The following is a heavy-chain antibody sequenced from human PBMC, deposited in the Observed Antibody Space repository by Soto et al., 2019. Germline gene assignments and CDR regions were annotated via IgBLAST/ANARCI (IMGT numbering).Heavy chain of an antibody. D-gene: IGHD3-10*01. J-gene: IGHJ4*02. CDR1: GFTFSSYS. CDR3: ARAPPAGDMVRGVIINFDY. Sequence: PGGSLRLSCAASGFTFSSYSMNWVRQAPGKGLEWVSSISSSSSYIYYADSVKGRFTISRDNAKNSLYLQMNSLRAEDTAVYYCARAPPAGDMVRGVIINFDYWGQGTLVTVSS. CDR2: ISSSSSYI. V-gene: IGHV3-21*01.